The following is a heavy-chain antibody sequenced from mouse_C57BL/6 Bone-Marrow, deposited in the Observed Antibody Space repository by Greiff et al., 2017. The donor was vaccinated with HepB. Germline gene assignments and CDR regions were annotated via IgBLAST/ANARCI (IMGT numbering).Heavy chain of an antibody. CDR1: GYSITSGYY. CDR3: ARHGYYSAWFAY. Sequence: EVKLEESGPGLVKPSQSLSLTCSVTGYSITSGYYWNWIRQFPGNKLEWMGYISYDGSNNYNPSLKNRISITRDTSKNQFFLKLNSVTTEDTATYYCARHGYYSAWFAYWGQGTLVTVSA. CDR2: ISYDGSN. J-gene: IGHJ3*01. V-gene: IGHV3-6*01. D-gene: IGHD2-3*01.